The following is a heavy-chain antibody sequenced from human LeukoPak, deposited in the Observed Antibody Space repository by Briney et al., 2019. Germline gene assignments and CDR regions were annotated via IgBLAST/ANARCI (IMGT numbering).Heavy chain of an antibody. CDR3: ARVGEGAAKD. CDR1: GFTVSTNY. D-gene: IGHD1-26*01. CDR2: IYSNDNT. Sequence: PGESLRLSCAASGFTVSTNYMSWVRQAPGKGLEWVSVIYSNDNTYYADSVKGRFTISRDNSKNTLYLQMNSLRAEDTAVYYCARVGEGAAKDWGQGTLVTVSS. J-gene: IGHJ4*02. V-gene: IGHV3-53*01.